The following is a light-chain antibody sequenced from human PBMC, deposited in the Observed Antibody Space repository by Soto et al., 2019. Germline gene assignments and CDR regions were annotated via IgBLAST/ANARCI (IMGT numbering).Light chain of an antibody. V-gene: IGKV3-11*01. Sequence: EIVLTQSPVTLSLSPGERATLSFSASQSVSTYLAWYQQKPGQAPSLRIYDASNRATDTPATFTASGSVTDFTRTISSLEPDDFAVYYGQPGSNWPVFTFGPGTRVDIK. CDR2: DAS. CDR3: QPGSNWPVFT. J-gene: IGKJ3*01. CDR1: QSVSTY.